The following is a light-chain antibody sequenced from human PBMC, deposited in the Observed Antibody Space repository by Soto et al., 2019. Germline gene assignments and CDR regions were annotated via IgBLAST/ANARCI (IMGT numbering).Light chain of an antibody. CDR3: QQYGDSPRFT. CDR2: GAS. Sequence: EIVLTQSPGTLSLSPGERATIACRASQSISGKYLAWYQQKPGQAPSLLIYGASSRATGIPDRFSGSGSGTDFTLTISRLEPEDFAVYYCQQYGDSPRFTFGPGTKVDIK. J-gene: IGKJ3*01. CDR1: QSISGKY. V-gene: IGKV3-20*01.